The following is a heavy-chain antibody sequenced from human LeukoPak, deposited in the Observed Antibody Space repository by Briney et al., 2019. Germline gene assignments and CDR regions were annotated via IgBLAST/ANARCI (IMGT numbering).Heavy chain of an antibody. D-gene: IGHD3-22*01. CDR1: GYTFTSYY. CDR2: INPSGGST. Sequence: ASVKVSCKASGYTFTSYYMHWVRQAPGEALEWTGIINPSGGSTSYAQKSQGRVTMTRDTSTSTVYMELSSLRSEDTAVYYCARLVVINGNDYWGQGTLVTVSS. V-gene: IGHV1-46*01. J-gene: IGHJ4*02. CDR3: ARLVVINGNDY.